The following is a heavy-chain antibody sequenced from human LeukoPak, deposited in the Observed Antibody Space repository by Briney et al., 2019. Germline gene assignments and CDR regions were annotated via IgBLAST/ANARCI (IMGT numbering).Heavy chain of an antibody. CDR1: GGTFSSYA. D-gene: IGHD6-13*01. V-gene: IGHV1-69*13. CDR3: ASHSSSWLGERYWFDP. J-gene: IGHJ5*02. Sequence: SVKVSCKASGGTFSSYAISWVRQAPGQGLEWVGGIIPIFGTANYAQKFQGRVTITADESTSTAYMELSSLRSEDTAVYYCASHSSSWLGERYWFDPWGQGTLVTVSS. CDR2: IIPIFGTA.